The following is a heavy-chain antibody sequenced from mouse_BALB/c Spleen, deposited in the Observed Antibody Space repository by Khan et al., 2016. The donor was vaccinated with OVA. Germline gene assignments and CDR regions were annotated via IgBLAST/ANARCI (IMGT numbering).Heavy chain of an antibody. Sequence: VQLVESGPGLVAPSQSLSITCTVSGFSITSYGVSWVRQPPGKGLEWLGVIWAGGSTNYNSDLMSRLSISKDKSKSQVFLKMNSLQTDDTAMYYCVTIYDGKRYYAMDYWGQGTSVTVSA. CDR1: GFSITSYG. D-gene: IGHD2-1*01. CDR2: IWAGGST. V-gene: IGHV2-9*02. CDR3: VTIYDGKRYYAMDY. J-gene: IGHJ4*01.